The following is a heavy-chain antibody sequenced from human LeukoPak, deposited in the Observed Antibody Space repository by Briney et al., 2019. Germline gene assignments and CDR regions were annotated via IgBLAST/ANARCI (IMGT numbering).Heavy chain of an antibody. J-gene: IGHJ6*02. CDR3: ARDSDYYYGMDV. CDR2: IYTSGST. Sequence: SQTLSLTCTVSGGSISSGSYYWSWIRQPAGKGLEWSGRIYTSGSTNYNPSLKSRVTISVDTSKNQFSLKLSSVTAADKAVYYCARDSDYYYGMDVWGQGTTVTVSS. D-gene: IGHD3-10*01. V-gene: IGHV4-61*02. CDR1: GGSISSGSYY.